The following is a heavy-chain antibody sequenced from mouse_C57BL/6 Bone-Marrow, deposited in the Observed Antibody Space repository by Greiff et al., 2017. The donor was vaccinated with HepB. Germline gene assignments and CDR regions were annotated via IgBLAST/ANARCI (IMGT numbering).Heavy chain of an antibody. D-gene: IGHD2-3*01. CDR1: GYTFTSYW. J-gene: IGHJ3*01. CDR3: TYDGYYVIAY. Sequence: VQLQQPGAELVKPGASVKLSCKASGYTFTSYWMHWVKQRPGQGLEWIGMIHPNSGSTNYNEKFKSKATLTVDKSSSTAYMQLSSLTSEDSAVYYCTYDGYYVIAYWGQGTLVTVSA. V-gene: IGHV1-64*01. CDR2: IHPNSGST.